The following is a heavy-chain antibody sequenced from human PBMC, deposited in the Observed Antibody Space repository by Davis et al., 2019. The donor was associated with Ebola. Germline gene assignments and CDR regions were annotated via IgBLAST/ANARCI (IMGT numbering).Heavy chain of an antibody. CDR3: ARYRDLGYCSSTSWYPNVCLDV. CDR1: GFTFSSYW. V-gene: IGHV3-7*03. Sequence: GESLKISCAASGFTFSSYWMSWVRQAPGKGLEWVANIKQDGSEKYYVDSVKGRFTISRDNAKNSLYLQMNTLRAEDTAVYYCARYRDLGYCSSTSWYPNVCLDVWGQGTTVTVSS. J-gene: IGHJ6*02. D-gene: IGHD2-2*01. CDR2: IKQDGSEK.